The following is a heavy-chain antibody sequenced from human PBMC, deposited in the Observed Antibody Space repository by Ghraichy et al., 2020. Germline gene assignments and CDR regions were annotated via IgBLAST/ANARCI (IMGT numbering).Heavy chain of an antibody. Sequence: SETLSLTCTVSGGSISSSSYYWGWIRQPPGKGLEWIGSIYYSGSTYYNPSLKSRVTISVDTSKNQFSLKLSSVTAADTAVYYCARLTVAVAGTYELYFGYFDYWGQGTLVTVSS. V-gene: IGHV4-39*07. CDR3: ARLTVAVAGTYELYFGYFDY. J-gene: IGHJ4*02. CDR2: IYYSGST. D-gene: IGHD6-19*01. CDR1: GGSISSSSYY.